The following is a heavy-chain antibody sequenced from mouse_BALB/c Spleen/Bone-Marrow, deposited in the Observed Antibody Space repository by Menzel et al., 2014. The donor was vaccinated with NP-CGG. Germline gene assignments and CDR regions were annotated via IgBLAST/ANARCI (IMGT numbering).Heavy chain of an antibody. CDR3: NGGHYEAWFAY. V-gene: IGHV14-4*02. Sequence: VQLKESGAELVRSGASVKLSCTASGFNIKDYYMHWVKQRPEQGLEWIGWIDPENGDTEYAPKFQGKATMTADTSSNTAYLQLSSLTSEDTAVYYCNGGHYEAWFAYWGQGTLVTVSA. J-gene: IGHJ3*01. CDR1: GFNIKDYY. CDR2: IDPENGDT. D-gene: IGHD2-1*01.